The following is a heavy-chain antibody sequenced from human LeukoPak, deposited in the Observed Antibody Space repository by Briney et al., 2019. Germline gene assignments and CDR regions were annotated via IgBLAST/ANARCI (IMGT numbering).Heavy chain of an antibody. J-gene: IGHJ4*02. CDR3: ARSDTKPGSFDY. V-gene: IGHV1-69*04. CDR1: GGTFSSYA. Sequence: ASVKVSCKASGGTFSSYAISWVRQAPGQGLEWMGRIIPILGIANYAQKFQGRVTITADKSTSTAYMELSSLRSEDTTVYYCARSDTKPGSFDYWGQGTLVTVSS. CDR2: IIPILGIA.